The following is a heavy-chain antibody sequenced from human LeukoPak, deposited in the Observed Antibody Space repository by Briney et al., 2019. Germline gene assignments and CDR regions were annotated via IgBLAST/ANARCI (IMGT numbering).Heavy chain of an antibody. Sequence: TSETLSLTCAVYGGSFSGYSWSWIRQPPGKGLEWIGETNHSGSTNYNPSLKSRVTISVDRSKNQFSLKLNSVTAADTAVYYCASPYYDFWSGSRGYFDYWGQGTPVTVSS. CDR3: ASPYYDFWSGSRGYFDY. J-gene: IGHJ4*02. V-gene: IGHV4-34*01. CDR2: TNHSGST. D-gene: IGHD3-3*01. CDR1: GGSFSGYS.